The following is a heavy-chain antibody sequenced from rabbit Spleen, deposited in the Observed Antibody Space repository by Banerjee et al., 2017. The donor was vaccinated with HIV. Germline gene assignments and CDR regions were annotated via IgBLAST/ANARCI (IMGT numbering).Heavy chain of an antibody. V-gene: IGHV1S45*01. D-gene: IGHD8-1*01. J-gene: IGHJ6*01. CDR3: ARDTGSSFSSYGMDL. CDR2: IDTGSSGFT. CDR1: GFSFSDRDV. Sequence: QEQLVESGGGLVKPEGSLTLACKASGFSFSDRDVMCWVRQAPGKGLEWIVCIDTGSSGFTYFASWAKGRFTISKTSSTTVTLQMTSLTAADTATYFCARDTGSSFSSYGMDLWGPGTLVTVS.